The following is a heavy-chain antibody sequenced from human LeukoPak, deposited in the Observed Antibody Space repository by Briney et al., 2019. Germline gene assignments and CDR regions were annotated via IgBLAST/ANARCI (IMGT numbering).Heavy chain of an antibody. CDR3: ASSLTSPFDY. CDR1: GFTFSTYS. D-gene: IGHD4/OR15-4a*01. CDR2: ISNSGSYI. J-gene: IGHJ4*02. V-gene: IGHV3-21*01. Sequence: GGSLRLSCAASGFTFSTYSMNGVRQAPGKGLEWVSSISNSGSYIYYGDSVKGRFTISRDNAKNSLYLLMNSLRAEDTAVYYCASSLTSPFDYWGQGTLVTVSS.